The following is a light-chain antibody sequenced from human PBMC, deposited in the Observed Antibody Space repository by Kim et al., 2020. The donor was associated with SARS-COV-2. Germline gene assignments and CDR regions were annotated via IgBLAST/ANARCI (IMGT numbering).Light chain of an antibody. J-gene: IGKJ2*01. V-gene: IGKV3-11*01. CDR1: QSVSSY. CDR3: QQRSNWPPGVYT. Sequence: PAERATLSGRASQSVSSYLAWYQQKPGQAPRLLIYDASNRATGIPARFSGSGSGTDFTLTISSLEPEDFAVYYCQQRSNWPPGVYTFGQGTKLEI. CDR2: DAS.